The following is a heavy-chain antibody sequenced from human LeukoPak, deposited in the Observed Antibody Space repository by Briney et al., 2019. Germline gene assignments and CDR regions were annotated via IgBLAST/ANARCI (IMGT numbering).Heavy chain of an antibody. J-gene: IGHJ4*02. Sequence: ASVKVSCKSSGYTFSTYGISWVRQAPGQGLEWMGWITNYNAITNYAQKLQGRVTMTTDTSTSTAYMELRSLRSDDTAAYYCARWWSILGGSYCDYWGQGTLVTVSS. CDR3: ARWWSILGGSYCDY. CDR1: GYTFSTYG. V-gene: IGHV1-18*01. D-gene: IGHD2-8*02. CDR2: ITNYNAIT.